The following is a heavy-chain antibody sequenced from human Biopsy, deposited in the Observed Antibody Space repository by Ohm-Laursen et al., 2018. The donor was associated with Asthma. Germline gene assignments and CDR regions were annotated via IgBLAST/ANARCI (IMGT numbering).Heavy chain of an antibody. D-gene: IGHD4-17*01. CDR2: IYYSGST. J-gene: IGHJ5*02. V-gene: IGHV4-31*03. CDR1: GVSINIGDYY. Sequence: TLSLTCTVSGVSINIGDYYWSWIRQHPVKGLEWIGYIYYSGSTYYNPSLKSRVSISLDTSKNQFSLSLTSVTAADTAVYCCARTTYGDDGFDPWGQGTLVTVSS. CDR3: ARTTYGDDGFDP.